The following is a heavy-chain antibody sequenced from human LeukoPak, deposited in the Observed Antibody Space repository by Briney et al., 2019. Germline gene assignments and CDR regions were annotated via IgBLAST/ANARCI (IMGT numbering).Heavy chain of an antibody. CDR1: GGTFSSYA. J-gene: IGHJ6*03. Sequence: SVKVSCXASGGTFSSYAISWVRQAPGQGLEWMGGIIPIFGTANYAQKFQGRVTITADESTSTAYMELSSLRSEDTAVYYCGRVPTVTIYYYYYYMDVWGKGTTVTVSS. V-gene: IGHV1-69*13. D-gene: IGHD4-11*01. CDR2: IIPIFGTA. CDR3: GRVPTVTIYYYYYYMDV.